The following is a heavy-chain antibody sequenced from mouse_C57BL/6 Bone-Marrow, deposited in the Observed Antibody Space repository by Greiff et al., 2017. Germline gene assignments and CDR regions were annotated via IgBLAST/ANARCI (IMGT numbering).Heavy chain of an antibody. CDR3: ARGEAYDGYYVSWFAY. J-gene: IGHJ3*01. D-gene: IGHD2-3*01. V-gene: IGHV1-19*01. CDR1: GYTFTDYY. Sequence: VQLKQSGPVLAKPGASVKMSCKASGYTFTDYYMNWVKQSHGKSLEWIGVINPYNGGTSYNQKFKGKATLTVDKSSSTAYMELNSLTSEDSAVYYCARGEAYDGYYVSWFAYWGQGTLVTVSA. CDR2: INPYNGGT.